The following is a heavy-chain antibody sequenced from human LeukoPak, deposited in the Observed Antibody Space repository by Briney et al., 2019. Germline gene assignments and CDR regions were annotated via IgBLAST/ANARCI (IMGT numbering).Heavy chain of an antibody. CDR1: GFIFSNYA. Sequence: PGGSLRLSCAASGFIFSNYAIHWVRQAPGKGLHWVAVISSDGSNIYYADSVKGRFTISRDNSKSTLYLQMNSLRAEDTAVYYCAKDSYSKGDYWGQGVLVTVSS. D-gene: IGHD6-13*01. CDR3: AKDSYSKGDY. V-gene: IGHV3-30-3*01. J-gene: IGHJ4*02. CDR2: ISSDGSNI.